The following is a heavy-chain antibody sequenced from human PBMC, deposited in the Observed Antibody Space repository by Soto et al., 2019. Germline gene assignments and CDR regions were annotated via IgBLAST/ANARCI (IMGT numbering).Heavy chain of an antibody. J-gene: IGHJ6*02. CDR2: FYYTEST. D-gene: IGHD2-2*01. V-gene: IGHV4-39*01. Sequence: SETLSVTCTVSGGSIRSGAYSWGWIRQPPGKRLDWIGTFYYTESTHYNPSLESRVTISVDTSKNQCSLKVSSVTAADTAVYYCARLGGYCSTTSCYGYYGMDVWGQGTTVT. CDR1: GGSIRSGAYS. CDR3: ARLGGYCSTTSCYGYYGMDV.